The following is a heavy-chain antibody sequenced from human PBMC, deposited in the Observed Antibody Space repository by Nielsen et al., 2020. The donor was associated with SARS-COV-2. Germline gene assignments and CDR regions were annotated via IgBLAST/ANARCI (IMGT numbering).Heavy chain of an antibody. Sequence: GGSLRLSCTLFGLSVTDAWMHWVRQAPGKGLVWVSRINSDGRTTTYADSVKGRFTISRDNAKNTLYLQMNSLRAEDTAVYYCARAKFYDSGVDPWGQGTLVTVSS. D-gene: IGHD5/OR15-5a*01. CDR2: INSDGRTT. V-gene: IGHV3-74*01. CDR3: ARAKFYDSGVDP. CDR1: GLSVTDAW. J-gene: IGHJ5*02.